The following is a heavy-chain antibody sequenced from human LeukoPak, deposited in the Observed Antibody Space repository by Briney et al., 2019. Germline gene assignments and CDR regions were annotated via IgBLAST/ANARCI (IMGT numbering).Heavy chain of an antibody. V-gene: IGHV4-34*01. CDR3: ARRVFGVVIPTAFMN. CDR1: GGSFSGYY. J-gene: IGHJ4*02. Sequence: SETLSLTCAVYGGSFSGYYWSWIRQPPGKGLEWIGEINHSGSTNYNPSLKSRVTISVDTSKNQFSLKLSSVTAADTAVYYCARRVFGVVIPTAFMNWGQGTLVTVSS. D-gene: IGHD3-3*01. CDR2: INHSGST.